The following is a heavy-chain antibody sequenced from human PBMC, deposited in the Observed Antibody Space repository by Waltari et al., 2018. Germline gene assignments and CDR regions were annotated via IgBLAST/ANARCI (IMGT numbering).Heavy chain of an antibody. CDR2: IYYSGST. V-gene: IGHV4-39*07. D-gene: IGHD3-22*01. CDR1: GGSISSSSYY. CDR3: AGLYYYDSSGYVVDY. Sequence: QLQLQESGPGLVKPSETLSLTCTVSGGSISSSSYYWGWIRQPPGKGLEWIGSIYYSGSTSYNPSLKSRVTISVDTSKNQFSLKLSSVTAADTAVYYCAGLYYYDSSGYVVDYWGQGTLVTVSS. J-gene: IGHJ4*02.